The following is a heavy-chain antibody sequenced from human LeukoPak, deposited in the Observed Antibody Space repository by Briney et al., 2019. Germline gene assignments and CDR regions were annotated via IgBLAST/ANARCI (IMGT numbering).Heavy chain of an antibody. D-gene: IGHD6-13*01. CDR1: GYSISSGYY. CDR2: IYNSGST. V-gene: IGHV4-38-2*01. CDR3: ARAYSSSWYYNWFDP. J-gene: IGHJ5*02. Sequence: SETLSLTCAVSGYSISSGYYWGWIRQPPGKGLEWIGSIYNSGSTYYNPSLKSRVTISVDTSKNQFSLKLRSVTAADTAMYYCARAYSSSWYYNWFDPWGQGTLVTVSS.